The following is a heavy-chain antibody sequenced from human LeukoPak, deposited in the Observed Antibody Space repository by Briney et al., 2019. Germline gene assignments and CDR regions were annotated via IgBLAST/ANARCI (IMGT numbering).Heavy chain of an antibody. CDR2: IRYDGSNK. V-gene: IGHV3-30*02. Sequence: GSLRLSCAASGFTFSSYGMHWVRQAPGKGLEWVAFIRYDGSNKYYADSVKGRFTISRDNSKNTLYLQMNSLRAEDTAVYYCARGYQLQPRCLDYWGQGTLVTVSS. CDR1: GFTFSSYG. CDR3: ARGYQLQPRCLDY. D-gene: IGHD2-2*01. J-gene: IGHJ4*02.